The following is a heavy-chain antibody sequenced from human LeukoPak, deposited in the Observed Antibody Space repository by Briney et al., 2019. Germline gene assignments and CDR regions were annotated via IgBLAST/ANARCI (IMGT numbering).Heavy chain of an antibody. CDR1: GGSFSGYY. CDR3: AREWVTTCWFDP. D-gene: IGHD4-17*01. V-gene: IGHV4-34*01. CDR2: INHSGST. J-gene: IGHJ5*02. Sequence: SETLSLTCAVYGGSFSGYYWSWIRQPPGKGLEWIGEINHSGSTNYNPSLKSRVTISVDTSKNQFPLKLSSVTAADTAVYYCAREWVTTCWFDPWGQGTLVTVSS.